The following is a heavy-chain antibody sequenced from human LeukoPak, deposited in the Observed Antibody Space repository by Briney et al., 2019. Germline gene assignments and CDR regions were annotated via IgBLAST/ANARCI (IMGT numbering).Heavy chain of an antibody. Sequence: SETLSLTCTVSGGSISSYYWSWIGQPPGKGLEWIGYIYYSGSTNYNPSLKSRVTISVDTSKNQFSLKLSSVTAADTAVYYCARGEMATISIGTKNWVDPWGQGTLVTVSS. V-gene: IGHV4-59*01. D-gene: IGHD5-24*01. CDR2: IYYSGST. CDR1: GGSISSYY. J-gene: IGHJ5*02. CDR3: ARGEMATISIGTKNWVDP.